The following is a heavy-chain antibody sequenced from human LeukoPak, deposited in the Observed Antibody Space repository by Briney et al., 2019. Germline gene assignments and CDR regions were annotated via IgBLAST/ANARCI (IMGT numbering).Heavy chain of an antibody. V-gene: IGHV3-33*01. Sequence: GGSLRLSCAASGFTFSSYGMHWVRQAPGKGLEWVSVIWYDGSNKYYADSVKGRFTISRDNSKNTLYLQMNSLRAEDTAVYYCTRVGGRGDYIYRLDYWGQGTLVTVSS. CDR1: GFTFSSYG. CDR2: IWYDGSNK. D-gene: IGHD4-17*01. J-gene: IGHJ4*02. CDR3: TRVGGRGDYIYRLDY.